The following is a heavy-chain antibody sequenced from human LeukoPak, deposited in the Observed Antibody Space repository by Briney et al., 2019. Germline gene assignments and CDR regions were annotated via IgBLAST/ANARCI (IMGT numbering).Heavy chain of an antibody. Sequence: PGGSLRLSCAASGFTFSSYSMNWVRQAPGKGLEWVSSISSSSSYIYYADSVKGRFTISRDNAKNSLYLQMNSLRAEDTAVYYCASELVVAAKCDYWGQGTLVTVSS. V-gene: IGHV3-21*01. CDR1: GFTFSSYS. J-gene: IGHJ4*02. CDR2: ISSSSSYI. D-gene: IGHD2-15*01. CDR3: ASELVVAAKCDY.